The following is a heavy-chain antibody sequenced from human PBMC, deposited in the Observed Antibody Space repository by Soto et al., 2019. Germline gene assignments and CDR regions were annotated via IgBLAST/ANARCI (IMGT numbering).Heavy chain of an antibody. CDR1: GGTFSSYA. V-gene: IGHV1-69*13. Sequence: ASVKVSCKASGGTFSSYAISWVRQAPGQGLEWMGGIIPIFGTANYAQKFQGRVTITADESTSTAYMELSSLRSEDTAVYYCAGDNPTLRGYSYGFYYWGQGXLVTVYS. CDR3: AGDNPTLRGYSYGFYY. CDR2: IIPIFGTA. D-gene: IGHD5-18*01. J-gene: IGHJ4*02.